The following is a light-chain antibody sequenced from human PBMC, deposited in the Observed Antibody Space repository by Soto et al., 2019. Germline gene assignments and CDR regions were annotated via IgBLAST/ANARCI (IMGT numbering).Light chain of an antibody. V-gene: IGKV3-20*01. Sequence: EIVLTQSPGTLSLSPGGRATLSCRASQSVSNNYLAWYQQKPGQAPRLLIYGASNRATGIPDRFSGSGSGTDFTLTISRLEPEDFAVYYCQQYNYSPWTYGQGTKVDIK. CDR2: GAS. J-gene: IGKJ1*01. CDR1: QSVSNNY. CDR3: QQYNYSPWT.